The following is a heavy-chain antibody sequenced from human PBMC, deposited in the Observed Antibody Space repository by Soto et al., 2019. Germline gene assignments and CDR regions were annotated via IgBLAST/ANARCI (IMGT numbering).Heavy chain of an antibody. CDR1: GYTFTSYG. CDR2: ISAYNGNT. J-gene: IGHJ4*02. V-gene: IGHV1-18*03. CDR3: ARDPGKGGDYRFDY. D-gene: IGHD4-17*01. Sequence: GASVKVSCKASGYTFTSYGISWVRQAPGQWLEWMGWISAYNGNTNYAQKLQGRVTMTTDTSTSTAYMELRSLRSDDMAVYYCARDPGKGGDYRFDYSGQGTLVTVSS.